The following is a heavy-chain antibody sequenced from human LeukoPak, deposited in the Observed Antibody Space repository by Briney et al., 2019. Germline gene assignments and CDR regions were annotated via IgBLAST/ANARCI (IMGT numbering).Heavy chain of an antibody. V-gene: IGHV3-48*01. CDR3: ARDCSSTSCYGGFDY. CDR2: ISSSSSTI. Sequence: GGSLRLSCAASGFTFSSYSMNWVRQAPGKGLEWVSYISSSSSTIYYADSVKGRFTISRDNAKSSLYLQMNSLRAEDTAVYYCARDCSSTSCYGGFDYWGQGTLVTVSS. CDR1: GFTFSSYS. D-gene: IGHD2-2*01. J-gene: IGHJ4*02.